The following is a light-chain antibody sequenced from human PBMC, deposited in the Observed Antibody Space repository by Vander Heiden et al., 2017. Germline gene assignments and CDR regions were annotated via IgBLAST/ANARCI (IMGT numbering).Light chain of an antibody. CDR1: QILNRNH. CDR3: HQYGGSPPHA. J-gene: IGKJ2*01. Sequence: ESVLTQSPGPLSLSPGASAPLSCRASQILNRNHLVWYQQKPGQAPRLLIYGASIRATGIPDRFSGSGSGTDFTLTISGLESEDFAVYYCHQYGGSPPHAFGQGTKLEIK. CDR2: GAS. V-gene: IGKV3-20*01.